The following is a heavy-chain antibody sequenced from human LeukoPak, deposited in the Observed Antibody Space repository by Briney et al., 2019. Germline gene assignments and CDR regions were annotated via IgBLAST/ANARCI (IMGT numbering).Heavy chain of an antibody. CDR2: ISPGDGDT. Sequence: GESLKISCKGSGYSFIIYRIGWVRQMPGKGLEWMGIISPGDGDTKYSPSFQGQVTISADKSSSTAYLQWSSLKASDTAIYYCARRAGNAYKSGPDHWGQGTLVTVSS. CDR1: GYSFIIYR. CDR3: ARRAGNAYKSGPDH. V-gene: IGHV5-51*01. D-gene: IGHD3-3*01. J-gene: IGHJ4*02.